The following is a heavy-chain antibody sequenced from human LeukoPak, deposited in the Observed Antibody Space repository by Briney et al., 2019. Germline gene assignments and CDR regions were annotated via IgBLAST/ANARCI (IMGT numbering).Heavy chain of an antibody. CDR2: IWYDGSNK. V-gene: IGHV3-30*02. J-gene: IGHJ4*02. Sequence: GGSLRLSCAASGFTFSSYGMHWVRQAPGKGLEWVAFIWYDGSNKYYADSVKGRFAISRDNSKNTLYLQMNSLRPEDTAVYYCAKDSKRWKTYYYEAGSYYFDYWGQGTRVTVSS. D-gene: IGHD3-10*01. CDR1: GFTFSSYG. CDR3: AKDSKRWKTYYYEAGSYYFDY.